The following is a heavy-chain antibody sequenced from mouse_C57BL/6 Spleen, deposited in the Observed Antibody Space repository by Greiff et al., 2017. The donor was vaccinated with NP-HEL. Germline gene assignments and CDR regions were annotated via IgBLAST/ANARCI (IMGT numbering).Heavy chain of an antibody. CDR1: GYTFTDYE. D-gene: IGHD1-1*01. Sequence: QVQLKQSGAELVRPGASVTLSCKASGYTFTDYEMHWVKQTPVHGLEWIGAIDPETGGTAYNQKFKGKAILTADKSSSTAYMELRSLTSEDSAVYYCTRVHGSSYGYFDVWGTGTTVTVSS. CDR3: TRVHGSSYGYFDV. J-gene: IGHJ1*03. V-gene: IGHV1-15*01. CDR2: IDPETGGT.